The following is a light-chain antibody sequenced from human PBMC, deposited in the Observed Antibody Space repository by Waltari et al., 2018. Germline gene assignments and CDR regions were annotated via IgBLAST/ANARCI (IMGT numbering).Light chain of an antibody. CDR3: SSYTSGNTVI. V-gene: IGLV2-14*03. J-gene: IGLJ2*01. Sequence: QSALTQPASVSGSPGQSITISCIGTSSDVGGYNYVSWYQQHPGKAPKVMIYDVSNRPSGVSNRCSGSKSGNTASLTISGLQAEDEADYYCSSYTSGNTVIFGGGTKLTVL. CDR1: SSDVGGYNY. CDR2: DVS.